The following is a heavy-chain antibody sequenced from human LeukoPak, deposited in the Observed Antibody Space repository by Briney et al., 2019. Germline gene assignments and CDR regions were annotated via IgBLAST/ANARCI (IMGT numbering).Heavy chain of an antibody. V-gene: IGHV5-51*01. CDR2: IYPGDSDT. Sequence: GESLKISCKASGYSFTSYWIGWVRQMPGKGLEWMGIIYPGDSDTRYSPSFQGQVTISADKSISTAYLQWSSLKASDTAMYYCARRTATTVPYFDYWGQGTLVTVSS. CDR3: ARRTATTVPYFDY. J-gene: IGHJ4*02. D-gene: IGHD6-25*01. CDR1: GYSFTSYW.